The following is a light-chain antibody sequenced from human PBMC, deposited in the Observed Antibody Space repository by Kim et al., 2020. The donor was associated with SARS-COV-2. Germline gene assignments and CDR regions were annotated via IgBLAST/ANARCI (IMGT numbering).Light chain of an antibody. CDR3: QQYYDTPT. V-gene: IGKV4-1*01. J-gene: IGKJ1*01. Sequence: TATINCESSQSVLYSSNNKNYLAWYQQQPGQPPKLLIYWASTRESGVPDRFSGSGSGTDFTLTISSLQAEDVAIYYCQQYYDTPTFGQGTKVDIK. CDR2: WAS. CDR1: QSVLYSSNNKNY.